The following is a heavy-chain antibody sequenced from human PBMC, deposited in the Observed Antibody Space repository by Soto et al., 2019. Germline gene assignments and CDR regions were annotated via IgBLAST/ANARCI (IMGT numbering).Heavy chain of an antibody. CDR3: ARRWGSAADY. V-gene: IGHV4-59*08. J-gene: IGHJ4*02. Sequence: SETLSLTCTVSGGSISTYYWSWIRQPPGKGLEWIGYIYYSGSTNYNPSLKSRVTISVDTSKNQFSLKLSSVTAADTAVYYCARRWGSAADYWGQGTLVTVSS. CDR2: IYYSGST. CDR1: GGSISTYY. D-gene: IGHD2-15*01.